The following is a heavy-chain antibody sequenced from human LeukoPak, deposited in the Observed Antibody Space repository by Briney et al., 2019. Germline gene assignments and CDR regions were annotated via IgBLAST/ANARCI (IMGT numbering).Heavy chain of an antibody. Sequence: GGSLRLSCAASGFTFSSNWMHWVRQAPGKGLVWVSRSNEDGSTTNYADSVKDRFTISRDNAKNTLFLQMNSLTVDDTAVYYCVRDLGGRSGHWGQGTLVTVSS. CDR3: VRDLGGRSGH. CDR1: GFTFSSNW. D-gene: IGHD1-26*01. V-gene: IGHV3-74*01. J-gene: IGHJ4*02. CDR2: SNEDGSTT.